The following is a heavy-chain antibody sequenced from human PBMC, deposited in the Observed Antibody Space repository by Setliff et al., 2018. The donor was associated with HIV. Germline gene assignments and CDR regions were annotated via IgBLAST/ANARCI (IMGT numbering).Heavy chain of an antibody. CDR3: ARCQYSNCY. V-gene: IGHV3-7*01. J-gene: IGHJ4*02. CDR1: GFTFSSYW. CDR2: INQDESEK. Sequence: PGGSLRLSCAASGFTFSSYWMIWVRQAPGKGLEWVASINQDESEKNYVESVKGRFTISRDNAKNSLYLVINTLRAEDTAVYYCARCQYSNCYWGLGTLVTVSS. D-gene: IGHD7-27*01.